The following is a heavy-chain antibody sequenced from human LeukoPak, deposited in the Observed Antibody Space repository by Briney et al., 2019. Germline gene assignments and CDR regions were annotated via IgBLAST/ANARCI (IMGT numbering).Heavy chain of an antibody. V-gene: IGHV4-38-2*02. CDR1: GYSISSGYF. J-gene: IGHJ3*02. D-gene: IGHD3-22*01. CDR2: IHHSGST. Sequence: PSETLSLTCTVSGYSISSGYFWGWIRQPPGKGLEWLGSIHHSGSTYYNPSLKSRVTISVDTSKNQFSLRLSSVTAADTAVYYCAREIDYYDSSGYDAFDIWGQGTMVTVSS. CDR3: AREIDYYDSSGYDAFDI.